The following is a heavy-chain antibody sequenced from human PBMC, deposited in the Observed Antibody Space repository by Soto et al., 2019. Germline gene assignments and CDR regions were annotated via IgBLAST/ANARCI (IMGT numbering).Heavy chain of an antibody. J-gene: IGHJ3*02. V-gene: IGHV1-69*13. Sequence: SVKVSCKASGCTFSSYAISWVRQAPGQGLEWMGGIIPIFGTANYAQKFQGRVTITADESTSTAYMELSSLRSEDTAVYYCARDVPSGIAARLHAFDIWGQGTMVTVSS. CDR2: IIPIFGTA. CDR1: GCTFSSYA. CDR3: ARDVPSGIAARLHAFDI. D-gene: IGHD6-6*01.